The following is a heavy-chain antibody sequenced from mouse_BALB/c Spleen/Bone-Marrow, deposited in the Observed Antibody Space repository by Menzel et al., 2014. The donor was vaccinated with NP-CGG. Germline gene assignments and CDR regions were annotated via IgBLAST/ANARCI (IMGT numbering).Heavy chain of an antibody. CDR2: IYYSGTI. V-gene: IGHV3-5*02. CDR1: GISITTGNYR. CDR3: ARLYYGD. D-gene: IGHD1-2*01. J-gene: IGHJ2*01. Sequence: EVKLEESGPGLVKPSQTVSLTCTVTGISITTGNYRWSWIRQFPGNKLEWIGHIYYSGTITYNPSLTSRTTITRDTSKNQFFLEMNSLTAEDTATYYCARLYYGDWGQGTTLTVSS.